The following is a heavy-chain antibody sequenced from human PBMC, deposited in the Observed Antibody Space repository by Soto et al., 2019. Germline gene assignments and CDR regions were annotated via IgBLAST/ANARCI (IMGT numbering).Heavy chain of an antibody. CDR1: GGSFSGYY. D-gene: IGHD3-3*01. V-gene: IGHV4-34*01. CDR2: INHSGST. Sequence: QVQLQQWGAGLLKPSETLSLTCAVYGGSFSGYYWSWIRQPTGKGLEWIGEINHSGSTNYNPSLKSRVTISVDTSKNHFSLKLSSVTAADTAVYYCARRSLWRAIDYWGQGTLVTVSS. CDR3: ARRSLWRAIDY. J-gene: IGHJ4*02.